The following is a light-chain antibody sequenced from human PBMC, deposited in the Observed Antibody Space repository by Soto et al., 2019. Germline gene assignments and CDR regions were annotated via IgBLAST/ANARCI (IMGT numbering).Light chain of an antibody. CDR3: TSYTSSSTLL. J-gene: IGLJ2*01. CDR1: SSDVGVYKY. Sequence: QSALTQPASVSGSPGQSITISCTGTSSDVGVYKYVSWYQHHPGKAPKLMIYEVSNRPPGVSNRFSGSKSGNTASLTISGVQAEDEAHYYCTSYTSSSTLLFGGGTKVTVL. V-gene: IGLV2-14*01. CDR2: EVS.